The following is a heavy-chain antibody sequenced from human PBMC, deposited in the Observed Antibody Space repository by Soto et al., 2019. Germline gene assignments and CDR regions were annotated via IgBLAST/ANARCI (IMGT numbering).Heavy chain of an antibody. J-gene: IGHJ2*01. CDR2: ISSGGHT. CDR3: ARRVQNSGYWYFAL. V-gene: IGHV4-39*01. D-gene: IGHD1-1*01. Sequence: QLQLQESGPGLVKPSETLSLTCTVSGGPIYSSTYYWGWIRQPPGKGLEWIGDISSGGHTYHNPSLNSRIAMSVDTSKNQFSLNLSSVTAADTALYYCARRVQNSGYWYFALWGRGTLVTVS. CDR1: GGPIYSSTYY.